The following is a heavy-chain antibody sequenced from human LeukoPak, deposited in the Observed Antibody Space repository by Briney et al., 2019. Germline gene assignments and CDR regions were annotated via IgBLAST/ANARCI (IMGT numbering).Heavy chain of an antibody. CDR1: GYTFTSYA. CDR2: INAGNGNT. J-gene: IGHJ1*01. D-gene: IGHD6-13*01. V-gene: IGHV1-3*01. CDR3: ASAAAGTGEYFQH. Sequence: GASVKVSCKASGYTFTSYAMHWVRQAPGQRLEWMGWINAGNGNTKYSQKFQGRVTITRDTSASTAYMELSSLRSEDMAVYYCASAAAGTGEYFQHWGQGTLVTVSS.